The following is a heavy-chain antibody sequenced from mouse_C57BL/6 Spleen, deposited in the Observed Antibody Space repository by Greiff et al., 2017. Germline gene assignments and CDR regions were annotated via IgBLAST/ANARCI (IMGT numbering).Heavy chain of an antibody. CDR2: INPGNSDT. D-gene: IGHD2-1*01. J-gene: IGHJ3*01. Sequence: EVKLQQSGTVLARPGASVKLSCKTSGYTFTSYWMHWVKQRPGQGLEWVGAINPGNSDTSYNQKFKGKAKLTAVTSASTAYMELSSLTNEDSAVYYYTRLGENGNYERAWFAYWGQGTLVTVSA. V-gene: IGHV1-5*01. CDR1: GYTFTSYW. CDR3: TRLGENGNYERAWFAY.